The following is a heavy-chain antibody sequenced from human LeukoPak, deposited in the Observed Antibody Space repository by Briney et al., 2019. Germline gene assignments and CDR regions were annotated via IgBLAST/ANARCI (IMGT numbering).Heavy chain of an antibody. J-gene: IGHJ4*02. D-gene: IGHD1-20*01. CDR3: ARDRAITGSDY. CDR1: AFTFSSYE. CDR2: ISSSGSTI. Sequence: GGSLRLSCAASAFTFSSYEMNWVRQAPGKGLEWVSYISSSGSTIYYADSVKGRFTISRDNAKNSLYLQMNSLRAEDTAVYYCARDRAITGSDYWGQGTLVTVSS. V-gene: IGHV3-48*03.